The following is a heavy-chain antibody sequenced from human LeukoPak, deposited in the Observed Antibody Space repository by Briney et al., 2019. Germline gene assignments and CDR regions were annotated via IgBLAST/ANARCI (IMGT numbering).Heavy chain of an antibody. CDR3: SRDRHCIGSTCYGL. Sequence: GGSLRLSCAASGYTFRDYYMSWIRQAPGKGLEWVSYISSRGNLIYYADSVKGRFTISRDNAKNSLYLQMNSLRAEDTAVYYCSRDRHCIGSTCYGLWGQGTRVTVSS. V-gene: IGHV3-11*04. CDR1: GYTFRDYY. D-gene: IGHD2-2*01. CDR2: ISSRGNLI. J-gene: IGHJ4*02.